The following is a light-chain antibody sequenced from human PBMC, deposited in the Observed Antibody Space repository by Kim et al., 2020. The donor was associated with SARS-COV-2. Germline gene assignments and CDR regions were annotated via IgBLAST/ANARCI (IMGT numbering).Light chain of an antibody. CDR2: DVS. J-gene: IGLJ2*01. V-gene: IGLV2-11*01. CDR1: SSDVGGYHY. Sequence: QSALTQPRSVSGSPGQSVTISCTGTSSDVGGYHYVSWYQKHPGKAPKLMIYDVSERPSGVPDRFSGSKSGNTASLTISGLQAKDEADYYCFSYAGSYVVFGGGTKVTVL. CDR3: FSYAGSYVV.